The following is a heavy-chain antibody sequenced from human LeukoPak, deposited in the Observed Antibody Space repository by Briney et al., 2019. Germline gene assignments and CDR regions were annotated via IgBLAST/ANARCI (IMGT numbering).Heavy chain of an antibody. D-gene: IGHD2-2*01. J-gene: IGHJ4*02. Sequence: PSETLSLTCTVSGGSISSSSYYWGWIRQPPGKGLEWIGSIYYSGNTYYNPSLKSRVTISVDTSKNQFSLRLSSVTAADTAVFYCARRALGYCSSTSCYAFDYWGQGTLVTVSS. CDR1: GGSISSSSYY. V-gene: IGHV4-39*01. CDR3: ARRALGYCSSTSCYAFDY. CDR2: IYYSGNT.